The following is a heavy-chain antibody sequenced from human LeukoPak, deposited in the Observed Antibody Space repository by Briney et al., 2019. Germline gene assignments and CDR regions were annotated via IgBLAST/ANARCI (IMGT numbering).Heavy chain of an antibody. V-gene: IGHV4-59*01. Sequence: PSETLSLTCTVSGGSTSSYYWSWIRQPPGKGLEWIGYIYYTGSTSYNPSLKSRVTISVDTSKNQFSLNLSSVTAADTAVYYCARVEWFGELSPFDIWGQGTMVTVSS. D-gene: IGHD3-10*01. CDR3: ARVEWFGELSPFDI. J-gene: IGHJ3*02. CDR1: GGSTSSYY. CDR2: IYYTGST.